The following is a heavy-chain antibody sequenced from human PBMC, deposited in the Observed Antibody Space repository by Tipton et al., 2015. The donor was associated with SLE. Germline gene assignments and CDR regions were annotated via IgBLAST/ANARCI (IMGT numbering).Heavy chain of an antibody. D-gene: IGHD3-10*01. CDR2: INHSGST. J-gene: IGHJ4*02. V-gene: IGHV4-34*01. Sequence: TLSLTCAVYGGSFSGYYWSWIRQPPGKGLEWIGEINHSGSTNYNPSLKSRVTILVDMSKNQFSLKLSSVTAADTAVYYCASGNYYGLGNWYYFDYWGQGTLVTVSS. CDR3: ASGNYYGLGNWYYFDY. CDR1: GGSFSGYY.